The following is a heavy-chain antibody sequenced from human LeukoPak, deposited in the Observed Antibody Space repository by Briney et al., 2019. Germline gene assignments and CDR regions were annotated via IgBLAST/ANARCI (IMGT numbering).Heavy chain of an antibody. CDR3: AREGGIAAAPIDY. J-gene: IGHJ4*02. CDR2: IWYDGSNK. Sequence: GGSLRLSCAASGFTFSSYGMHWVRQAPGKGLEWVAVIWYDGSNKYYADSVKGRFTISRDNSKNTLYLQMNSLRAEDTAVYYCAREGGIAAAPIDYRGQGTLVTVSS. CDR1: GFTFSSYG. V-gene: IGHV3-33*08. D-gene: IGHD6-13*01.